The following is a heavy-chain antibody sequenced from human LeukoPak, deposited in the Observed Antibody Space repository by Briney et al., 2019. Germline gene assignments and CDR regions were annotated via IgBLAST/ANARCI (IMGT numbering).Heavy chain of an antibody. CDR1: GGSFSGYY. Sequence: PSETLSLTCAVYGGSFSGYYWSWIRQPPGKGLGWIGEINHSGSTNYNPSLKSRVSISVDSSKNQFSLKVSSVTAADTAVYYCARGSDTAAGLYWGQGTLVTVSS. V-gene: IGHV4-34*01. D-gene: IGHD6-13*01. J-gene: IGHJ4*02. CDR3: ARGSDTAAGLY. CDR2: INHSGST.